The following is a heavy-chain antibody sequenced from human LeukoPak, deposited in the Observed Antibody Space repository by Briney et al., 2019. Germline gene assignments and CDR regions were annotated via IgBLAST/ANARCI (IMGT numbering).Heavy chain of an antibody. D-gene: IGHD6-13*01. CDR3: ARGLAAAGTRGPY. Sequence: GGSLRLSCAASGFTFSFYWMSWVRQAPGKGLEWVSSISSTGAYIYYADSLKGRFTISRDNAKNSLYLQMNSLRADDTAVYYCARGLAAAGTRGPYWGQGTLVTVSS. J-gene: IGHJ4*02. CDR2: ISSTGAYI. V-gene: IGHV3-21*01. CDR1: GFTFSFYW.